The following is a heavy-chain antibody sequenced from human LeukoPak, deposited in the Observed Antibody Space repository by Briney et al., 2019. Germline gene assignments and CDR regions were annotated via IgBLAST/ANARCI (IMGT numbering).Heavy chain of an antibody. V-gene: IGHV1-2*02. CDR1: GYTFTDYY. Sequence: GASVKVSCKASGYTFTDYYIHWVRQAPGQGLEWMGWINPNSGDTNYAQKFQGRVTMTRDTSISTAYMELSRLRSDDTAVYYCARLYGSGSSLYFDYWGQGTLVTVSS. CDR2: INPNSGDT. D-gene: IGHD3-10*01. J-gene: IGHJ4*02. CDR3: ARLYGSGSSLYFDY.